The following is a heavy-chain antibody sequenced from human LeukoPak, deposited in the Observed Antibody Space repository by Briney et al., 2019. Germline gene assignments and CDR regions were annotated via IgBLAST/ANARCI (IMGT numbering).Heavy chain of an antibody. D-gene: IGHD2-15*01. CDR1: GYTFTGYY. J-gene: IGHJ4*02. CDR3: VPATPGGVLDYFDY. V-gene: IGHV1-2*02. CDR2: INPNSGGT. Sequence: EASVKVSCKASGYTFTGYYMHWVRQAPGQGLEWMGWINPNSGGTNYAQKFQGRVTMTRDTSISTAYMELSRLRSDDTAVYYCVPATPGGVLDYFDYWGQGTLVTVSS.